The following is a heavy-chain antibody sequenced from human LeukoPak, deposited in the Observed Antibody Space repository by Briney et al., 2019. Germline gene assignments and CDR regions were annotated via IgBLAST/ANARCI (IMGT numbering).Heavy chain of an antibody. CDR2: IIPIFGTA. Sequence: SVKVSCKASGGTFSSCAISWVRQAPGQGLEWMGRIIPIFGTANYAQKFQGRVTITTDESTSTAYMELSSLRSEDTAVYYCARAMLIRRSVFDYWGQGTLVTVSS. J-gene: IGHJ4*02. CDR3: ARAMLIRRSVFDY. D-gene: IGHD2-21*01. CDR1: GGTFSSCA. V-gene: IGHV1-69*05.